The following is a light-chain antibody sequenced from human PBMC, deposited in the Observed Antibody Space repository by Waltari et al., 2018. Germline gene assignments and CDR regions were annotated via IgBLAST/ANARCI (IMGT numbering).Light chain of an antibody. CDR1: SSNIGAGSA. J-gene: IGLJ3*02. Sequence: QSVLTQPPSVSGAPGQRVTISCTGSSSNIGAGSAVHWYKQLPGRAPKVLMYGKANRPSGVPDRCSGSKAGTSASLAITGVQAEDEADYYCQTYDNSLTAWVFGGGTKLTVL. CDR2: GKA. V-gene: IGLV1-40*01. CDR3: QTYDNSLTAWV.